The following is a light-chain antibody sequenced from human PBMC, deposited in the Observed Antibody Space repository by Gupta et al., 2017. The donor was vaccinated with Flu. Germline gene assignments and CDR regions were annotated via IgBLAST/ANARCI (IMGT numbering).Light chain of an antibody. CDR1: QSLLHSNGYTY. J-gene: IGKJ2*03. V-gene: IGKV2-28*01. CDR3: MQTLQTPQS. CDR2: LGS. Sequence: DIVMAQSPLSLPVTLGESASISCRSSQSLLHSNGYTYLDWYLQKPGQSPQLLIYLGSMRASGVPDRFSGSESGTDFTLKISRVAAENVGVYYCMQTLQTPQSFDPGTRLEI.